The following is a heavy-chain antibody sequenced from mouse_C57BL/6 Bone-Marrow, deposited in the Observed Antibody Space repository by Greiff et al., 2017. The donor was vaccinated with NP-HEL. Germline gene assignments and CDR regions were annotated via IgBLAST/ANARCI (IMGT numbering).Heavy chain of an antibody. CDR1: GYTFTDYN. D-gene: IGHD2-3*01. J-gene: IGHJ4*01. Sequence: VQLQQPGTELVKPGASVKIPCKASGYTFTDYNMDWVKQSHGKSLEWIGDINPNNGGTIYNQKFKGKATLTVDKSSSTAYMELRSLTSEDTAVYYCARALYDGYYVYAMDYWGQGTSVTVSS. V-gene: IGHV1-18*01. CDR3: ARALYDGYYVYAMDY. CDR2: INPNNGGT.